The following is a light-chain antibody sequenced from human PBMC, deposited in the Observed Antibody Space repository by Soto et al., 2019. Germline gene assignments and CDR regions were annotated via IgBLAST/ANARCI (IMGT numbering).Light chain of an antibody. CDR1: QSVLYSSNNKNY. CDR2: WAS. V-gene: IGKV4-1*01. CDR3: QQYYSTPT. Sequence: DIVMTQSPDSLAVSLGERATINCKSSQSVLYSSNNKNYLVWYQQKPGQPPKLLIYWASTRESGVPDRFSGSGSGTDFTLTISSLQAEDVAVYYCQQYYSTPTFGGGTKVEIK. J-gene: IGKJ4*01.